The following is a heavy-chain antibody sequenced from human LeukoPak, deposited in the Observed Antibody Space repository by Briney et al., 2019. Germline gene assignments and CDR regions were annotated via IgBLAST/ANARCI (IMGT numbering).Heavy chain of an antibody. J-gene: IGHJ4*02. V-gene: IGHV4-39*01. Sequence: SETLSLTCTVSGASLSRDTYFWGWIRQSPEKGLEWIGSIDSSGTTHYNSSLKSRVVISVDTSRNEVSRNLTSVTSADTAVYYCARHGYIQFWLYWGQGTQVIVSS. CDR2: IDSSGTT. D-gene: IGHD5-18*01. CDR3: ARHGYIQFWLY. CDR1: GASLSRDTYF.